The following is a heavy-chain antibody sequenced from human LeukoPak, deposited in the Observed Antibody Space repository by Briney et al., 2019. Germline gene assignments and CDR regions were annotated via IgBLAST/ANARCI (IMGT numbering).Heavy chain of an antibody. D-gene: IGHD2-15*01. V-gene: IGHV4-39*01. J-gene: IGHJ1*01. CDR3: ARRFVGYCSGGSCYSGYFQH. Sequence: SETLSLTCTVSGGSITSDNHYWGWIRQSPGEAFEWLGSIFYSGNTYYSPSLKSRVSISVDASKNQFSLKLSSVTAADTAVYYCARRFVGYCSGGSCYSGYFQHWGQGTLVTVSS. CDR1: GGSITSDNHY. CDR2: IFYSGNT.